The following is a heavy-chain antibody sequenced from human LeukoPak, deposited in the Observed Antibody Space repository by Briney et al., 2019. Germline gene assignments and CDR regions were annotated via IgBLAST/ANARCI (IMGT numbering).Heavy chain of an antibody. CDR3: ARIGSNAALDY. D-gene: IGHD6-13*01. J-gene: IGHJ4*02. CDR2: INRDGTNT. CDR1: GFTLSGYW. Sequence: GGSLRLSCAASGFTLSGYWMHWVRQAPGKGLVWVSHINRDGTNTRYADSVKGRFTISRDNARNTLYLQMRSLRADDTAVYYCARIGSNAALDYWGRGALVTVSS. V-gene: IGHV3-74*01.